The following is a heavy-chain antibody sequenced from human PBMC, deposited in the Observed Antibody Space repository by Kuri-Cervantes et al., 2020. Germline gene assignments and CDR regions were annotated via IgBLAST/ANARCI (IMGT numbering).Heavy chain of an antibody. D-gene: IGHD4-23*01. Sequence: GESLKISCAASEFTFSSYEMNWVRQAPGKGLEWVSYISSSGSSIYYADSVKGRFTISRDNAKNSLSLQMNSLRAEDTAVYYCAKDPLAYGGHYFDYWGQGTLVTVSS. CDR3: AKDPLAYGGHYFDY. CDR1: EFTFSSYE. J-gene: IGHJ4*02. CDR2: ISSSGSSI. V-gene: IGHV3-48*03.